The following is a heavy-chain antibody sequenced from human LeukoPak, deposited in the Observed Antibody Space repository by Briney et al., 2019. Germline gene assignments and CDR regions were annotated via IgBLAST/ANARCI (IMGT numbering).Heavy chain of an antibody. J-gene: IGHJ4*02. Sequence: PGGSLRLSCAASGFTFSSYAMHWVRQAPGKGLEWVAVISYDGSNKYYADSVKGRFTISRDNSKNTLYLQMNSQRAEDTAVYYCARDQAIPAYYFDYWGQGTLVTVSS. V-gene: IGHV3-30*01. CDR3: ARDQAIPAYYFDY. D-gene: IGHD2-21*01. CDR2: ISYDGSNK. CDR1: GFTFSSYA.